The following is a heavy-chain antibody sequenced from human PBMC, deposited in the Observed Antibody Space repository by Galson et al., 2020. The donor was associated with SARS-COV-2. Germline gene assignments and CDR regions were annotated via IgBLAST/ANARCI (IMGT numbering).Heavy chain of an antibody. Sequence: GESLKISCEASGFAVIANYMNWVRQAPGKGLEWVSVMYSGGLKFYADSVKGRFTISRDNSKNTVYLQMNSLRAEDTAVYYCAREQIGGVVGDAFAIWGQGTMVTVSS. D-gene: IGHD3-16*02. V-gene: IGHV3-53*01. CDR2: MYSGGLK. J-gene: IGHJ3*02. CDR1: GFAVIANY. CDR3: AREQIGGVVGDAFAI.